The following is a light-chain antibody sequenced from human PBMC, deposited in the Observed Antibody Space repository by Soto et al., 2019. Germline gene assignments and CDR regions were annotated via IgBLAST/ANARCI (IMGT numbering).Light chain of an antibody. CDR1: SSDVGGYNY. CDR3: SSYTTSNTRQIV. V-gene: IGLV2-14*03. Sequence: QSVLTQPAPGSGSPGQSITISFTGTSSDVGGYNYVSWYQHHPGKAPKLIIYDVSNRPSGVSIRFSGSKSDNTASLTISGLQPEDEADYHCSSYTTSNTRQIVFGTGTKATVL. CDR2: DVS. J-gene: IGLJ1*01.